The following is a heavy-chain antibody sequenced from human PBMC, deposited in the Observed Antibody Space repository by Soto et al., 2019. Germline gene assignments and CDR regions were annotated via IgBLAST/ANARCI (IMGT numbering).Heavy chain of an antibody. V-gene: IGHV4-34*01. CDR1: GGSFSGYY. D-gene: IGHD3-22*01. J-gene: IGHJ4*02. CDR2: INHSGST. Sequence: SETLSLTCAVYGGSFSGYYWSWIRQPPGKGLEWIGEINHSGSTNYNPSLKGRVTISVDTSKNQFSLKLSSVTAADTAVYYCARWGNYYYDTSGSASYWGQGTLVTVSS. CDR3: ARWGNYYYDTSGSASY.